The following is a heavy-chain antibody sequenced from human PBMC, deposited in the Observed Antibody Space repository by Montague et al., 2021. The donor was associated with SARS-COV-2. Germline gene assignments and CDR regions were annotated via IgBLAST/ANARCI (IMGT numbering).Heavy chain of an antibody. V-gene: IGHV3-53*01. CDR3: ARVGRQQLVRLSGMDV. CDR1: VFTVSSNW. CDR2: IYSDGST. J-gene: IGHJ6*02. Sequence: SLRLSCAASVFTVSSNWMTWVRQTPGKGLEWVFVIYSDGSTYYAYAVEGRFTISRDNSKNTLYLQMNSLRVEDTAVYYCARVGRQQLVRLSGMDVWGQGTTVTVSS. D-gene: IGHD6-13*01.